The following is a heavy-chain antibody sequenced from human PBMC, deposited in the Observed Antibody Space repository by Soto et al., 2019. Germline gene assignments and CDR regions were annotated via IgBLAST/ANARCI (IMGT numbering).Heavy chain of an antibody. CDR2: IYYSGST. D-gene: IGHD1-1*01. Sequence: SETLSLTCTVSGGSISSYYWSWIRQPPGKGLEWIGYIYYSGSTNYNPSLKSRVTISVDTSKNQFSLELSSVTAADTAMYYCARRVHLARGWNDVDYWGQGTLVTVSS. CDR1: GGSISSYY. V-gene: IGHV4-59*08. CDR3: ARRVHLARGWNDVDY. J-gene: IGHJ4*02.